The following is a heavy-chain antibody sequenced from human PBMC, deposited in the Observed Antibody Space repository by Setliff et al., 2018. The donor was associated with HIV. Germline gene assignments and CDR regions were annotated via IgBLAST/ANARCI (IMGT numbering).Heavy chain of an antibody. CDR2: FIPTYDTT. CDR3: AKNKLGGAFDM. J-gene: IGHJ3*02. Sequence: GASVKVSCKASGDTFSKHAVSWVRQAPGQGLEWMGSFIPTYDTTSYAREFQGRLTITADESTSTVYMDLSRLTSDDTVIFFCAKNKLGGAFDMWGQGTMVTVSS. V-gene: IGHV1-69*13. CDR1: GDTFSKHA. D-gene: IGHD1-26*01.